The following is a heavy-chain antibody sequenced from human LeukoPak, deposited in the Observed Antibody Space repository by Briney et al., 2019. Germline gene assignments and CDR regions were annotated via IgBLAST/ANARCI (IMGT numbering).Heavy chain of an antibody. Sequence: GGSLRLSCAASGFTFSGYDFHWVRQATGRGLEWVSAIGTVGDTHYLDSVKGRLTISRDNAKNSLFLQMNSLRAEDTAVYYCARMHDYTDYDEGGYYFGCWGQGTLVTVSS. CDR3: ARMHDYTDYDEGGYYFGC. D-gene: IGHD4-11*01. J-gene: IGHJ4*02. CDR2: IGTVGDT. V-gene: IGHV3-13*04. CDR1: GFTFSGYD.